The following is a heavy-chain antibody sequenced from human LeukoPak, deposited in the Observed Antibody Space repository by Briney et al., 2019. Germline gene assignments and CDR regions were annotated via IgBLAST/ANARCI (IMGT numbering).Heavy chain of an antibody. J-gene: IGHJ4*02. D-gene: IGHD2-21*02. CDR1: GGTFSSYA. CDR3: ARAGSLAYCGGDCYSSY. CDR2: IIPILGIA. Sequence: ASVKVSCKASGGTFSSYAISWVRQAPGQGLEWMGRIIPILGIANYAQKFQGRVTITADKSTSTAYMELSSLRSEDTAVYYCARAGSLAYCGGDCYSSYWGQGTLVTVSS. V-gene: IGHV1-69*04.